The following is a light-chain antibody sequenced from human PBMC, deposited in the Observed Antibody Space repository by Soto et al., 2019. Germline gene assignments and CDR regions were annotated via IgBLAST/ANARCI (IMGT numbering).Light chain of an antibody. CDR2: LNSDGSH. Sequence: QPVLTQSPSASASLGASVKLTCTLSSGHSSYAIALHQQQPEQGPRYLMKLNSDGSHSKWDVIPDRFSGSSAGAERYLTIASLPSEDAADYYCQTWGTGMGVFGGGTKVTVL. CDR3: QTWGTGMGV. CDR1: SGHSSYA. J-gene: IGLJ2*01. V-gene: IGLV4-69*01.